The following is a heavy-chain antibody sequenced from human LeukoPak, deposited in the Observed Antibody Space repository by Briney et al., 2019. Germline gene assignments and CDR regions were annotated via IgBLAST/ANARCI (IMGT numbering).Heavy chain of an antibody. Sequence: GSSVKVSCKAPGGTFSSYAISWVRQAPGQGLEWMGGIIPIFGTANYAQKFQGRVTITADESTSTAYMELSSLRSEDTAVYYCASSSSSVDSSWYKAPSDYWGQGTLVTVSS. V-gene: IGHV1-69*01. CDR2: IIPIFGTA. D-gene: IGHD6-13*01. CDR1: GGTFSSYA. CDR3: ASSSSSVDSSWYKAPSDY. J-gene: IGHJ4*02.